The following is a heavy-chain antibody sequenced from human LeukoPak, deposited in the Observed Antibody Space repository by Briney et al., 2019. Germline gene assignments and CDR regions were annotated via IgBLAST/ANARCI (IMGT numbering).Heavy chain of an antibody. V-gene: IGHV3-23*01. CDR1: GFTFSSYA. D-gene: IGHD1-26*01. CDR2: ISGSGGST. J-gene: IGHJ3*02. Sequence: GGSLRLSCAASGFTFSSYAMSWVRQAPGKGLEWVSAISGSGGSTYYADSVKGRFTISRDNSKNTLYLQMSSLRAEDTAVYYCARRQEYSGSYNAFDIWGQGTMVSVSS. CDR3: ARRQEYSGSYNAFDI.